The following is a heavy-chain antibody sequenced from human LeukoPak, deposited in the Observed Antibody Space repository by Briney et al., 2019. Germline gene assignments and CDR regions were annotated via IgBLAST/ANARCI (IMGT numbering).Heavy chain of an antibody. Sequence: SETLSLTCTVSGGSISSDYWSWIRQPPGKGLEWIGYISYSGSTNYNPSLKSRVTISVDTSKNQFSLKLSSVTAADTAVYYCARGQYDSSGYRFDYWGQGTLVTVSS. J-gene: IGHJ4*02. V-gene: IGHV4-59*01. CDR1: GGSISSDY. CDR2: ISYSGST. CDR3: ARGQYDSSGYRFDY. D-gene: IGHD3-22*01.